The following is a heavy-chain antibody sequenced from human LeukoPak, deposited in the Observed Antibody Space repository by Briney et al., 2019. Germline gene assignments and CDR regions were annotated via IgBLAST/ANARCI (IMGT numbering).Heavy chain of an antibody. D-gene: IGHD1-14*01. CDR2: IYYNGGT. CDR1: GASVSSSSFH. V-gene: IGHV4-61*01. J-gene: IGHJ4*02. Sequence: SETLSLTCSVSGASVSSSSFHWNWIRQRPGKGLELIGYIYYNGGTNYNPSLKSRVTMSLDKSKNQFSLKLNSVTAADTAVYYCARDTTTDGARKLDCWGQGTLVTVSS. CDR3: ARDTTTDGARKLDC.